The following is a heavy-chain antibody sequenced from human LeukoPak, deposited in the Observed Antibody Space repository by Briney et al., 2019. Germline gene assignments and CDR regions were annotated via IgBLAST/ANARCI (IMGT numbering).Heavy chain of an antibody. CDR2: IYYSGSA. CDR1: GGSISSYY. Sequence: SETLSLTCTVSGGSISSYYWSWIRQPPGKGLEWIGYIYYSGSANYNPSLKSRVTISVDTSKNQFSLKLSSVTAADTAVYYCASAYCSGGSCYSEDDYYYHGMDVWGKGTTVTVSS. J-gene: IGHJ6*04. CDR3: ASAYCSGGSCYSEDDYYYHGMDV. D-gene: IGHD2-15*01. V-gene: IGHV4-59*01.